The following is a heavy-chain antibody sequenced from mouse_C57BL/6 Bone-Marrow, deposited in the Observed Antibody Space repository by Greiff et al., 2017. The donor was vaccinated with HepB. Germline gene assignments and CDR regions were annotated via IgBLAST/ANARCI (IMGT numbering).Heavy chain of an antibody. CDR1: GFNIKDDY. CDR2: IDPENGDT. Sequence: VQLQQSGAELVRPGASVKLSCTASGFNIKDDYMHWVKQRPEQGLEWIGWIDPENGDTEYASKFQGKATITSDTSSNTAYLQLSSLTSEDTAVYYCTTEINYYGSRDYWGQGTTLTVSS. CDR3: TTEINYYGSRDY. J-gene: IGHJ2*01. D-gene: IGHD1-1*01. V-gene: IGHV14-4*01.